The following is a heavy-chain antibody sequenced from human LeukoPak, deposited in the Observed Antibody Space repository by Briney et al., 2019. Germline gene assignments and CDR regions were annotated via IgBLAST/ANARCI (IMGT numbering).Heavy chain of an antibody. CDR2: IYSGGST. J-gene: IGHJ4*02. D-gene: IGHD4-17*01. V-gene: IGHV3-53*01. Sequence: GGSLRLSCAASGLTVSSNYMSWVRQAPGKGLEWVSVIYSGGSTYYADSVKGRFTISRDNSKNTLYLQMNSLRAEDTAVYYCAKGERAVTTRGGLFDYWGQGTLVTVSS. CDR1: GLTVSSNY. CDR3: AKGERAVTTRGGLFDY.